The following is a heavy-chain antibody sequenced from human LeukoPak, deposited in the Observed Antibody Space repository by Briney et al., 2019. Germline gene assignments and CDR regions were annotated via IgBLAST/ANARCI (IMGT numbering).Heavy chain of an antibody. CDR3: ARVPEYSGSYSGAFDI. J-gene: IGHJ3*02. CDR1: GFTFSSYA. Sequence: PGGSLRLSCAASGFTFSSYAMNWVRQAPGKGLEWVSGINWNGGSTVYADSAKGRFTISRDNAKNSLYLRMNSLRAEDTALYHCARVPEYSGSYSGAFDIWGQGTMVTVSS. CDR2: INWNGGST. D-gene: IGHD1-26*01. V-gene: IGHV3-20*01.